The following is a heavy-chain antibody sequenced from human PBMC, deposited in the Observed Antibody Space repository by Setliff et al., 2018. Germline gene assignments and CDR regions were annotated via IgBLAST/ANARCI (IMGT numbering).Heavy chain of an antibody. CDR2: IHISGST. CDR3: VRQDILTSYYMFDY. Sequence: SETLSLTCTVSGGSISSYYWSWIRQPPGKGLEWIGYIHISGSTNYNPSLKSRVTMTMDASITTVYMELSRLTSDDTAVYYCVRQDILTSYYMFDYWGQGTLVTVSS. CDR1: GGSISSYY. V-gene: IGHV4-4*08. D-gene: IGHD3-9*01. J-gene: IGHJ4*02.